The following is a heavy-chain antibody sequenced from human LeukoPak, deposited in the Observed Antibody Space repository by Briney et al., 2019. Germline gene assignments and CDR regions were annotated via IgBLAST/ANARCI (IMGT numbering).Heavy chain of an antibody. Sequence: TSVKVSCKASGYSFTSYDINWMRQAPGQGLEWMGWMNLKTLNTGYAQKFHGRVTLARNISITTAYMELSRLGSEDTAVYYCARMYCSGTSCYRDYFYHMDVWGKGTTVPVSS. J-gene: IGHJ6*03. CDR1: GYSFTSYD. V-gene: IGHV1-8*01. CDR2: MNLKTLNT. D-gene: IGHD2-2*02. CDR3: ARMYCSGTSCYRDYFYHMDV.